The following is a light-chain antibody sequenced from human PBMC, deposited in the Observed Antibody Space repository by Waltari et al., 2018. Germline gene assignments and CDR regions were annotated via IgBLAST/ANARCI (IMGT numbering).Light chain of an antibody. J-gene: IGLJ3*02. V-gene: IGLV1-44*01. CDR1: SSNIGSDT. CDR2: SNN. Sequence: QSVLTQPPSASGTPGQRVTISCSGSSSNIGSDTVNWYQLLPGTAPKRLIYSNNQRPSGVPDRFSGSKSGTSASLAISGLQSEDEADYYCAAWDDSLNGPVFGGGTKLTVL. CDR3: AAWDDSLNGPV.